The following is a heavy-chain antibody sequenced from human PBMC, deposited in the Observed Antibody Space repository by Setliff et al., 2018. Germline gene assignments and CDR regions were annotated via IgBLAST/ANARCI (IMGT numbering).Heavy chain of an antibody. CDR3: ARGRNIAARLLDS. CDR2: IYYDGTT. Sequence: SETLSLTCTVSGDSINNVDLYWGWVRQPPGKGPEWLGTIYYDGTTHYSPSLESRVTISVDTTKNQFSLKVISMTAADTAVYYCARGRNIAARLLDSWGQGTLVTVSS. V-gene: IGHV4-39*07. J-gene: IGHJ4*02. CDR1: GDSINNVDLY. D-gene: IGHD6-6*01.